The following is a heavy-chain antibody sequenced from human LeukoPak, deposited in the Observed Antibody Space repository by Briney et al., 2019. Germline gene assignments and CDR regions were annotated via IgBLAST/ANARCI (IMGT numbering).Heavy chain of an antibody. CDR3: ARDRAYYYGSGPYYMDV. Sequence: PSETLSLTCTVSGGSISSYYWSWIRQPPGKGLEWIGYIYYSGSTNYNPSLKSRVTISVDTSKNQFSLKLSSVTAADTAVYYCARDRAYYYGSGPYYMDVWGTGTTVTVSS. V-gene: IGHV4-59*01. CDR2: IYYSGST. J-gene: IGHJ6*03. CDR1: GGSISSYY. D-gene: IGHD3-10*01.